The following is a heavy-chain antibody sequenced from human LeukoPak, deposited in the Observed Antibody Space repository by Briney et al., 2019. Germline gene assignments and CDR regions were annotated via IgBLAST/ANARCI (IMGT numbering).Heavy chain of an antibody. V-gene: IGHV3-74*01. Sequence: GGSLRLSCAASGFTFSRDRMHCGRQSPGRGLVRGSRITSDGSSTINADSVKGRFTISRDNAKNTLYLQMNSLRVEDTAVYFCARGGSPPEALGDAFDIWGQGTMVTVSS. CDR1: GFTFSRDR. CDR2: ITSDGSST. J-gene: IGHJ3*02. D-gene: IGHD1-26*01. CDR3: ARGGSPPEALGDAFDI.